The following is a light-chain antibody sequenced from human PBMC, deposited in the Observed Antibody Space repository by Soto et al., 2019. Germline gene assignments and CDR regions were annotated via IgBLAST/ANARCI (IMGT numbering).Light chain of an antibody. Sequence: QSALTQPASVSGSPGQSITISCTGTSSDVGVYNYVSWYRQHPGKAPKLMIYEVNNRHSGVSNRFSGSKSGNTASLTISGLQAEDEADYYCSSYSSSSTVVFGGGTKVTV. V-gene: IGLV2-14*01. CDR2: EVN. CDR1: SSDVGVYNY. J-gene: IGLJ3*02. CDR3: SSYSSSSTVV.